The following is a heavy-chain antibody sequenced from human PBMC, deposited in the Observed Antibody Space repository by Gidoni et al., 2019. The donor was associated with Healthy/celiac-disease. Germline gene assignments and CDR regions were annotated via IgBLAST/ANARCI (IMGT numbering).Heavy chain of an antibody. J-gene: IGHJ6*04. CDR1: GGSFSGYY. V-gene: IGHV4-34*01. CDR2: INHSGST. Sequence: QVQLQQWGAGLLKPSETLSLTCAVYGGSFSGYYWSWIRQPPGKGLEWIGEINHSGSTNYNPSRKSRVTISVDTSKNQFALKLSSVTAADTAVYYCARGRGLRVPYGMDVWGKGTTVTVSS. CDR3: ARGRGLRVPYGMDV. D-gene: IGHD5-12*01.